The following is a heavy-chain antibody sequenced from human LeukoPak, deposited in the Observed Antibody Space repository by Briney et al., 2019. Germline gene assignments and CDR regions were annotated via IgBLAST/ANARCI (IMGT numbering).Heavy chain of an antibody. J-gene: IGHJ4*02. CDR2: IYYSGST. CDR3: ARDNGDYESYYFDY. V-gene: IGHV4-31*03. Sequence: SQTLSLTRTVSGGSISSGGYYWSWIRQHPGKGLEWIGYIYYSGSTYYNPSLKSRVTISVDTSKNQFSLKLSSVTAADTAVYYCARDNGDYESYYFDYWGQGTLVTVSS. D-gene: IGHD4-17*01. CDR1: GGSISSGGYY.